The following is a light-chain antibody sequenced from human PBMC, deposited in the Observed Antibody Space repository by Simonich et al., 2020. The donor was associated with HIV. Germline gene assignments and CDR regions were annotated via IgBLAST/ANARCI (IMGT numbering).Light chain of an antibody. J-gene: IGKJ2*01. CDR1: RSVLYSSNNKNY. CDR3: QQYYSTLSYT. Sequence: EIVMTQSPDSLAVSLGERATVNCRSSRSVLYSSNNKNYLAWYQQKPGQPPKLLIYWASTRESGVPDRFSASGSGTDFTLTISSLQAEDVAVYYCQQYYSTLSYTFGQGTKLEIK. V-gene: IGKV4-1*01. CDR2: WAS.